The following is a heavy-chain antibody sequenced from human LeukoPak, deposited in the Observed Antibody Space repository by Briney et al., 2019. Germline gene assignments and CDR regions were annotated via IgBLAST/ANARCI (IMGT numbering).Heavy chain of an antibody. D-gene: IGHD1-20*01. CDR2: IYYSGST. CDR1: GGSISSYY. Sequence: SETLSLTCTVSGGSISSYYWSWIRQPPGKGPEWIGYIYYSGSTNYNPSLKSRVTISVDTSKNQFSLKLSSVTAADTAVYYCARDNNWYFDYWGQGTLVTVSS. V-gene: IGHV4-59*01. J-gene: IGHJ4*02. CDR3: ARDNNWYFDY.